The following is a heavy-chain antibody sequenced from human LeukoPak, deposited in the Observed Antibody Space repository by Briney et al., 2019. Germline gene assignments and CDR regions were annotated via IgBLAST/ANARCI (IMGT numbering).Heavy chain of an antibody. CDR3: ARDWSEAAAYDY. CDR1: GFTFSSYE. Sequence: GGSLRLSCAASGFTFSSYEMNWVRQAPGKGLEWVSYISSSGSTIYYADSVKGRFTISRDNAKNSLCLQMNSLRAEDTAVYYCARDWSEAAAYDYWGQGTLVTVSS. CDR2: ISSSGSTI. J-gene: IGHJ4*02. D-gene: IGHD6-13*01. V-gene: IGHV3-48*03.